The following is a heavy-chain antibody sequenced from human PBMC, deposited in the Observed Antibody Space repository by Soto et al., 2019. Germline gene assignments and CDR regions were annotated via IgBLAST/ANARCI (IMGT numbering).Heavy chain of an antibody. Sequence: QVQLVQSGAEVKKPGSSVRVSCKVSGGSFRNYGITWVRQSPGQGLEWMGGIMRVFGTAVYAQKFQGSVTISADELTTTASLELRSLSSDDTAVYFCARARDYDLLTAREYALDVWGQGTTVTV. D-gene: IGHD3-9*01. CDR3: ARARDYDLLTAREYALDV. CDR2: IMRVFGTA. CDR1: GGSFRNYG. V-gene: IGHV1-69*01. J-gene: IGHJ6*02.